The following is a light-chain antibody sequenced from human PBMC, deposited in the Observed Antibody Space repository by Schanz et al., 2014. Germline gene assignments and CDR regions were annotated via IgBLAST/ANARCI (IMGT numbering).Light chain of an antibody. J-gene: IGLJ3*02. CDR2: DVS. V-gene: IGLV2-8*01. Sequence: QSALTQPPSASGSPGQSVTISCTGTSSDVGGYNYVSWYQQHPGKAPKLMIYDVSKRPSGVPDRFSGSKSGNTASLTISGLRAEDEADYYCSSYTSSPSWVFGGGTKLTVL. CDR3: SSYTSSPSWV. CDR1: SSDVGGYNY.